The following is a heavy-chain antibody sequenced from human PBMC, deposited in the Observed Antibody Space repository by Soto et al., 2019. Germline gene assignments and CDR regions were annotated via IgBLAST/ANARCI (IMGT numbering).Heavy chain of an antibody. CDR2: IKQDGSEK. CDR1: VFTFSSYW. CDR3: ARVAY. J-gene: IGHJ4*02. V-gene: IGHV3-7*01. Sequence: VGSLRLSCASSVFTFSSYWMNCGRQAPGKGLEWVANIKQDGSEKYYVDSVKGRFTISRDNAKNSLYLQMNSLRAEDTAVYYCARVAYWGPGTQVSVS.